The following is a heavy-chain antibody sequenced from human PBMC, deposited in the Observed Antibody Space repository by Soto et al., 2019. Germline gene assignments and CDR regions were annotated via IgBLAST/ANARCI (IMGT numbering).Heavy chain of an antibody. CDR3: AKSITMVRGVPNWFDP. CDR2: ISGSGGST. CDR1: GFTFSSYA. V-gene: IGHV3-23*01. D-gene: IGHD3-10*01. J-gene: IGHJ5*02. Sequence: EVQLLESGGGLVQPGGSLRLSCAASGFTFSSYAMSWVRQAPGKGLEWVSAISGSGGSTYYADSVKGRFTISRDNSKNTRYLQMNSLRAEDTAVYYCAKSITMVRGVPNWFDPWGQGTLVTVSS.